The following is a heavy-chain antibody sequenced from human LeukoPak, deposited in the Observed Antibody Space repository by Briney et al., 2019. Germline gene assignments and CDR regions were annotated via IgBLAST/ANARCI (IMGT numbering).Heavy chain of an antibody. J-gene: IGHJ4*02. Sequence: PGGSLRLSCAASGFTVSSNYMSWVRQAPGKGLEWVSVIYSGGSTYYADSVKGRFTISRDNSKNTLFLHMNSLRAEDTAVYYCVRAIVGATGFDYWGQGTLVTVSS. D-gene: IGHD1-26*01. CDR2: IYSGGST. V-gene: IGHV3-53*01. CDR1: GFTVSSNY. CDR3: VRAIVGATGFDY.